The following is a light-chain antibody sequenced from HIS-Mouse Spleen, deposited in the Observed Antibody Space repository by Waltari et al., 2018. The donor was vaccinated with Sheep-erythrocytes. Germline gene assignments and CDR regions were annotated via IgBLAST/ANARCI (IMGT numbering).Light chain of an antibody. CDR3: YSTDSSGSHRV. J-gene: IGLJ2*01. CDR1: KLGEKY. Sequence: SSELTQPPSVSVSPGQTASITCSGDKLGEKYAYWYQQKSGQAPVRVIYEDSKRPSGSPEWFSVRRFGTMATLTIRGAQVEDDAYYYCYSTDSSGSHRVFGGGTKLSVL. CDR2: EDS. V-gene: IGLV3-10*01.